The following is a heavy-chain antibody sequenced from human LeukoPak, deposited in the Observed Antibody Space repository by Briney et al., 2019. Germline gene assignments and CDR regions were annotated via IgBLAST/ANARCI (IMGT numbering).Heavy chain of an antibody. CDR2: IYKSGST. CDR3: GREGFFQDSNVYSYYFHS. D-gene: IGHD3-22*01. CDR1: GGSIGWDY. J-gene: IGHJ4*02. V-gene: IGHV4-4*07. Sequence: SETLSLTCTVSGGSIGWDYWSWIRQSAGKGLEWIGRIYKSGSTNYNPSFRSRVTMSVDTSKNQFSLNVTSVTAADTAVYYCGREGFFQDSNVYSYYFHSWGQGPLVTVSS.